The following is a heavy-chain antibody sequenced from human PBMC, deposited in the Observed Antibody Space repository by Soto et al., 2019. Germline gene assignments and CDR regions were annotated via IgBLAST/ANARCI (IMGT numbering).Heavy chain of an antibody. V-gene: IGHV1-8*01. CDR3: ARGLVATIIAFDI. Sequence: ASVQVSCKASGYTFTSYDINWVRQATGQGLEWMGWMNPNSGNTGYAQKFQGRVTMTRNTSISTAYMELSSLRSEDTAVYYCARGLVATIIAFDIWGQGTMVTVSS. J-gene: IGHJ3*02. CDR1: GYTFTSYD. CDR2: MNPNSGNT. D-gene: IGHD5-12*01.